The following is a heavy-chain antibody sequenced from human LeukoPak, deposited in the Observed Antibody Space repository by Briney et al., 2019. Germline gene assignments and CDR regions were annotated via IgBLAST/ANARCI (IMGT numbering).Heavy chain of an antibody. V-gene: IGHV1-2*02. D-gene: IGHD3-10*01. CDR3: AREYYYGSGNYYNRIDY. CDR2: IDPNSGGT. Sequence: ASVKVSCKASGYTFTGYYMHWVRQAPGQGLEWMGWIDPNSGGTNYAQKFQGRVTMTRDTSISTAYMVLNRLRPDDTAVYYCAREYYYGSGNYYNRIDYWGQGTLVTVSS. CDR1: GYTFTGYY. J-gene: IGHJ4*02.